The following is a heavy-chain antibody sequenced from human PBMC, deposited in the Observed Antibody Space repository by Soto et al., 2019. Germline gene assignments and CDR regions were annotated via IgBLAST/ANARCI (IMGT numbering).Heavy chain of an antibody. J-gene: IGHJ1*01. CDR3: ARLDCTNGVCYYQH. V-gene: IGHV5-51*01. CDR2: TSPGDYDT. D-gene: IGHD2-8*01. Sequence: GESLKISCGFCGYSFTSYWIGWVRQIPGKGLEWMGITSPGDYDTRYSPTFQDQVTISADKSISTAYLQWSSLKASDTAMYYCARLDCTNGVCYYQHWGQGTLVTVSS. CDR1: GYSFTSYW.